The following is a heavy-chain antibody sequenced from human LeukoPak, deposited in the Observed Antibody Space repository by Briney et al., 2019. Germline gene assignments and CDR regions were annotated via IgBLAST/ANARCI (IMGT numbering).Heavy chain of an antibody. J-gene: IGHJ4*02. V-gene: IGHV3-33*01. Sequence: GRSLKLSCAASGFTFSRYGMHWVRQAPGKGLEWVAVILNDGSNADYADSAKGRFTISRDNSKNTLYLQMNSLRVEDTAVYYCARDDDRSDNAFDYWGQGTLVTVSS. CDR1: GFTFSRYG. CDR3: ARDDDRSDNAFDY. D-gene: IGHD3-22*01. CDR2: ILNDGSNA.